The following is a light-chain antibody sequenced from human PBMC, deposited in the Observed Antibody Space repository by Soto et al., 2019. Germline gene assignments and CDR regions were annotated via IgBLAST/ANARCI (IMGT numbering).Light chain of an antibody. CDR1: ISNIGAGYD. CDR3: QSYDSSLSGSV. CDR2: NSN. V-gene: IGLV1-40*01. Sequence: QSVLTQPPSGSGAPGQRVTISCTGSISNIGAGYDVHWYQQLPGTAPKLLIYNSNNRPSGVPDRFSGSKSGTSASLAITGLQAEDEADYYCQSYDSSLSGSVFGGGTKLTVL. J-gene: IGLJ3*02.